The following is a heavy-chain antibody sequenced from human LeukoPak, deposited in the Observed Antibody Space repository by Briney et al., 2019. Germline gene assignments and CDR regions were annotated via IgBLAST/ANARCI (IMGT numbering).Heavy chain of an antibody. V-gene: IGHV1-18*01. J-gene: IGHJ5*02. CDR1: GYTFTSYG. Sequence: ASVKVSCKASGYTFTSYGISWVRQAPGQGLEWMGWISAYNGNTNYAQKLQGRVTMTTDTSTSTAYTELRSLRSDDTAVYYRARTYCSSTSCYTNWFDPWGQGTLVTVSS. CDR3: ARTYCSSTSCYTNWFDP. CDR2: ISAYNGNT. D-gene: IGHD2-2*02.